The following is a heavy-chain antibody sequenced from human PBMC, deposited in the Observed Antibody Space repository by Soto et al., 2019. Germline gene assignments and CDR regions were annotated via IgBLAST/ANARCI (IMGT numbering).Heavy chain of an antibody. D-gene: IGHD3-16*01. CDR2: ISVYSGNT. CDR3: ARDGGWVDY. CDR1: GYTFSNYG. V-gene: IGHV1-18*01. Sequence: QVQLVQPGAEVKKPGASVKVSCKASGYTFSNYGITWVRQAPGQGLEWMGWISVYSGNTNYAQRLQGRVTMTTDTSTRTAYMELTSLRSDDTAVYYCARDGGWVDYWGQGTLVTVSS. J-gene: IGHJ4*02.